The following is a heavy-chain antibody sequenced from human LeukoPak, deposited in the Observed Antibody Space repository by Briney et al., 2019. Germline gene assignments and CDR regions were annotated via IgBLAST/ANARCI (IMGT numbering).Heavy chain of an antibody. CDR2: ISGSGGST. V-gene: IGHV3-23*01. D-gene: IGHD3-10*01. CDR1: GFTFSSCA. J-gene: IGHJ4*02. CDR3: AKDLEPYYYGSGSYCPDY. Sequence: GGSLRLSCAASGFTFSSCAMSWVRQAPGKGLEWVSAISGSGGSTYYADSVKGRFTISRDNSKNTLYLQMNSLRAEDTAVYYCAKDLEPYYYGSGSYCPDYWGQGTLVTVSS.